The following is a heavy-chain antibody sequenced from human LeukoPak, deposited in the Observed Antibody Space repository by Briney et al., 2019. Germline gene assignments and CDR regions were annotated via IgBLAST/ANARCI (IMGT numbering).Heavy chain of an antibody. CDR3: ARLNYDFWSGIWEGYYMDV. V-gene: IGHV3-7*01. Sequence: GGSLRLSCAASGFTFTSYWMTWVRRAPGKGLEWVANIRGDGSERYYVASVKGQFTVSRDNAKKSLSLQVNSLRAEDTAVYYCARLNYDFWSGIWEGYYMDVWGKGTTVTVSS. CDR2: IRGDGSER. D-gene: IGHD3-3*01. CDR1: GFTFTSYW. J-gene: IGHJ6*03.